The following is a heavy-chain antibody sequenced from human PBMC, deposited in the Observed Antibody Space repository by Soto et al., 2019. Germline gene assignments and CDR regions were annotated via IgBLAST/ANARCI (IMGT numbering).Heavy chain of an antibody. CDR2: IYPGDSDT. Sequence: HGESLKISCQGSGYSFTKYWIGWVRQMPGKGLEWMGIIYPGDSDTRYTPSFQGQVTISADKSISTAYLQWSSLKASDTAMYYCARWYFYGSETKYYFDYWGQGTLVTVSS. CDR1: GYSFTKYW. CDR3: ARWYFYGSETKYYFDY. V-gene: IGHV5-51*01. J-gene: IGHJ4*02. D-gene: IGHD3-10*01.